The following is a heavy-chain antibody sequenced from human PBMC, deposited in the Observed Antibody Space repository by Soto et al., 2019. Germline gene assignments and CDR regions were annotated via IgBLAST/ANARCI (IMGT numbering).Heavy chain of an antibody. CDR1: GFTFSTYD. J-gene: IGHJ4*02. D-gene: IGHD6-25*01. CDR3: AKDLGDSSADDGADY. V-gene: IGHV3-30*18. CDR2: ISSDGSNE. Sequence: QVQLVESGGGVVQPGRSLRLSCAASGFTFSTYDMHRVRQAPGKGLEWVAVISSDGSNEYYADSVKGRFTISRENSKNTLSVQMNRPRAEDTAGYYVAKDLGDSSADDGADYWGQGTLVTVSS.